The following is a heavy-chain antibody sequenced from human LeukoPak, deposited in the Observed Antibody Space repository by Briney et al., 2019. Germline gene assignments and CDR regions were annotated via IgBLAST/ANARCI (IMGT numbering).Heavy chain of an antibody. CDR3: TTDLGYSSSDFDY. Sequence: PGGSLRLSCAASGFTFSNAWMSWVRQAPGKGLEWVGRIKSKTDGGTTDYAAPVKGRFTISRDDSKNTLYLQMNSLKTEDTAVYYCTTDLGYSSSDFDYWGQGTLVTVSS. CDR1: GFTFSNAW. CDR2: IKSKTDGGTT. D-gene: IGHD6-13*01. V-gene: IGHV3-15*01. J-gene: IGHJ4*02.